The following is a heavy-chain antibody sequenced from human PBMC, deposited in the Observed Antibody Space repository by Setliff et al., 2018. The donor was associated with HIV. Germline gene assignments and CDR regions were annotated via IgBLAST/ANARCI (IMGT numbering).Heavy chain of an antibody. J-gene: IGHJ6*02. CDR2: IIPIFGTP. CDR1: GDTFNSHA. V-gene: IGHV1-69*13. Sequence: PVKVSCNASGDTFNSHAISWVRQGPGQGLEWMGGIIPIFGTPNYAQKSKGRLTITADESTSTVYMELSSLRSEDTAVYYCARDSRDVVVVMAPEPEPYYYYGMDVCGEGTTVTVS. CDR3: ARDSRDVVVVMAPEPEPYYYYGMDV. D-gene: IGHD2-15*01.